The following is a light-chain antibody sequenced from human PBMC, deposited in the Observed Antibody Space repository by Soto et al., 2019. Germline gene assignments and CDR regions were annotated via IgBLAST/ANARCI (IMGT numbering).Light chain of an antibody. CDR1: QGITSW. CDR2: AAS. Sequence: DIQMTQSPSFVSASVGDRVTITCRASQGITSWLAWYQQKPGRAPKLLIHAASSLESGVPSRFSGSGSGTDFTLTISSLQPEDFATYYSQQTSSFPLTFCGGTKVEIK. CDR3: QQTSSFPLT. J-gene: IGKJ4*01. V-gene: IGKV1-12*01.